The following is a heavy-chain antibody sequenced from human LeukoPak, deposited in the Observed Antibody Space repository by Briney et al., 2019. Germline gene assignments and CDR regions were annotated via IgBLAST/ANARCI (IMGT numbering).Heavy chain of an antibody. CDR3: AKHSGYSSGWYLAFDI. CDR2: IYSGGTT. V-gene: IGHV3-66*01. D-gene: IGHD6-19*01. CDR1: GFTVSGNY. J-gene: IGHJ3*02. Sequence: GGSLRLSCAASGFTVSGNYMSWVRQAPGKGLEWVSVIYSGGTTYYADSVEGRFTISRDNSKNTLYLQMNSLRAEDTAVYYCAKHSGYSSGWYLAFDIWGQGTMVTVSS.